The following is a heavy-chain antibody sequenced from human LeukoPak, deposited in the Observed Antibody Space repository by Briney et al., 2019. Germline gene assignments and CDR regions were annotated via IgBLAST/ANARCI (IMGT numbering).Heavy chain of an antibody. CDR1: GFTFSSYA. V-gene: IGHV3-30*04. Sequence: GRSLRLSCAASGFTFSSYAMHWVRQAPGKGLEWVAVISYDGSNKYYADSVKGRFTISRDNSKNTLYLQMNSLRAEDTAVYYCARIYGPWNYSDYWGQGTLVTVSS. D-gene: IGHD2/OR15-2a*01. CDR3: ARIYGPWNYSDY. CDR2: ISYDGSNK. J-gene: IGHJ4*02.